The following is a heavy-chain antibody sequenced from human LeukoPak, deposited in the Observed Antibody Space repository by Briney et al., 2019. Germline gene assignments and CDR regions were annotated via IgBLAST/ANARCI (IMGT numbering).Heavy chain of an antibody. D-gene: IGHD3-3*01. Sequence: GGSLRLSCAASGFTFSSYAMSWVRQAPGKGLEWVSAISGSGGSTYYADSVKGRFTISRDNSKNTLYLQMNSLRAEDKAVYYCAKDGLDFWSGYYYYFDYWGQGTLVTVSS. J-gene: IGHJ4*02. CDR2: ISGSGGST. CDR3: AKDGLDFWSGYYYYFDY. CDR1: GFTFSSYA. V-gene: IGHV3-23*01.